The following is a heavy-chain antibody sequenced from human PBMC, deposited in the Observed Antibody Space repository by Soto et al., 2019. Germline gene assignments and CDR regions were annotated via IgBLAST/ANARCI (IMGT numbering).Heavy chain of an antibody. CDR3: ARLRGAKYYFDY. V-gene: IGHV5-51*01. J-gene: IGHJ4*02. CDR1: GYSFTSYW. CDR2: IYPGDSDP. D-gene: IGHD3-10*01. Sequence: VESLKISWKGSGYSFTSYWMGWVRQMPGKGLERMGIIYPGDSDPRYSPSFQGQVTISADKSISTAYLQWSSLKASDTAMYYCARLRGAKYYFDYWGQGTLVTVSS.